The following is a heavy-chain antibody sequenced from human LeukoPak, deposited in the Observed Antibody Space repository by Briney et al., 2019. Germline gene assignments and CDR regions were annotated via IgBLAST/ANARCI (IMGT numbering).Heavy chain of an antibody. Sequence: GGSLRLSCAASGFTLSSYAMTWVRQAPGKGLEWVSDIGDSGATTYYADSVKGWFTISRDNSKNTLYLQMSSLRAEDTAVYFCASFHYYGSGAYYLSYWGQGTLVPVSS. CDR2: IGDSGATT. V-gene: IGHV3-23*01. J-gene: IGHJ4*02. CDR3: ASFHYYGSGAYYLSY. D-gene: IGHD3-10*01. CDR1: GFTLSSYA.